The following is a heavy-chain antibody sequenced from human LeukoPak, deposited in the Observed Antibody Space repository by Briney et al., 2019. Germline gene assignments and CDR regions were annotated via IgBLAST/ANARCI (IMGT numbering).Heavy chain of an antibody. CDR3: ASGLAVAGTPLYFDY. CDR2: IIPIFGTA. CDR1: GGTFSSYA. J-gene: IGHJ4*02. D-gene: IGHD6-19*01. Sequence: SVKVSCKASGGTFSSYAISWVRQAPGQGLEWMGGIIPIFGTANYAQKFQGRVTITADESTSTAYMELSSLRSEDTAVYYCASGLAVAGTPLYFDYWGQGTLVTVPS. V-gene: IGHV1-69*13.